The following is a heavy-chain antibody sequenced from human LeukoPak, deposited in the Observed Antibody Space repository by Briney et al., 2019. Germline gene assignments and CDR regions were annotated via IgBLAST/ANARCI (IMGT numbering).Heavy chain of an antibody. V-gene: IGHV4-59*08. Sequence: SETLSLTCTVSGGSISSYYWSWIRQPPGKGLEWIGYIYYSGSTNYNPSPKSRVTISVDTSKNQFSLKLSSVTAADTAVYYCARRTYSSGWVHGSGWFDPWGQGTLVTVSS. D-gene: IGHD6-19*01. J-gene: IGHJ5*02. CDR2: IYYSGST. CDR3: ARRTYSSGWVHGSGWFDP. CDR1: GGSISSYY.